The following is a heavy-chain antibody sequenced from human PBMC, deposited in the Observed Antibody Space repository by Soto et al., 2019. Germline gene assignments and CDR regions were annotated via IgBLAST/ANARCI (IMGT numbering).Heavy chain of an antibody. V-gene: IGHV3-7*01. Sequence: PGGSLRLSCAASGFAFSTHWISWVRQAPGKGLEWLANIKQGENQRYYVDSVKGRFTISGESAKNSLFLIMDSLRVEDTAIYYCAAYNMSRHAALEIFGPGTMVPVSS. CDR3: AAYNMSRHAALEI. D-gene: IGHD1-20*01. CDR2: IKQGENQR. CDR1: GFAFSTHW. J-gene: IGHJ3*02.